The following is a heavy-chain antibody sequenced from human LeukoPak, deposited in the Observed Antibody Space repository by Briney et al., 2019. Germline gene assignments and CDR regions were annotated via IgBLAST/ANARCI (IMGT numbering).Heavy chain of an antibody. V-gene: IGHV3-7*01. Sequence: GGSLRLSCAASGFTFRRHWMSWVRQAPGKGPEWVAHIKQDGTEYYVDSVKGRFIISRDNAKNSLYLQMNGLRAEDTAVYSCVRGPDYGDRLDYFDYWGQGTLVTVSS. CDR2: IKQDGTE. CDR1: GFTFRRHW. J-gene: IGHJ4*02. D-gene: IGHD4-17*01. CDR3: VRGPDYGDRLDYFDY.